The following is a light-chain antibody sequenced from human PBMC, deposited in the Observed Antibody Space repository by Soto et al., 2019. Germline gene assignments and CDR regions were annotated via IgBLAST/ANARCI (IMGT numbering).Light chain of an antibody. CDR2: AAS. V-gene: IGKV1-39*01. CDR3: QQSYSTHGT. CDR1: QSISSY. Sequence: DIQMTQSPSSLSASVGDRVTITCRASQSISSYLNWYQQKPGKAPKLLIYAASSLQSGVPSRFSGSGSGTDFTLTISSLQPEDFETYYCQQSYSTHGTFGHGTKVDIX. J-gene: IGKJ1*01.